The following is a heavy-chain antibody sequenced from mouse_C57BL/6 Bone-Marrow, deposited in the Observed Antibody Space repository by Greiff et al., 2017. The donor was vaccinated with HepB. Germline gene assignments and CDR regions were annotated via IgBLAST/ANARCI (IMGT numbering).Heavy chain of an antibody. V-gene: IGHV7-3*01. Sequence: EVKLVESGGGLVQPGGSLSLSCAASGFTFTDYYMSWVRQPPGKALEWLGFIRNKANGYTTEYSASVKGRFTISRDNSQSILYLQMNALIAEDSATYYCARGPYYFDYWGQGTTLTVSS. CDR2: IRNKANGYTT. CDR3: ARGPYYFDY. CDR1: GFTFTDYY. J-gene: IGHJ2*01.